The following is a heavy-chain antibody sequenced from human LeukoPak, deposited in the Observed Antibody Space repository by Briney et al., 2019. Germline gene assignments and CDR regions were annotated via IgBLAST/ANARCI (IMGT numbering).Heavy chain of an antibody. D-gene: IGHD6-13*01. CDR2: IYYSGST. V-gene: IGHV4-59*12. J-gene: IGHJ4*02. CDR3: ARVTGYMTEDYFDY. CDR1: GGSISSYY. Sequence: SETLSLTCTVSGGSISSYYWSWIRQPPGKGLEWIGYIYYSGSTNYNPSLKSRVTISVDTSKNQFSLKLSSVPAADTAVYYCARVTGYMTEDYFDYWGQGTLITVSS.